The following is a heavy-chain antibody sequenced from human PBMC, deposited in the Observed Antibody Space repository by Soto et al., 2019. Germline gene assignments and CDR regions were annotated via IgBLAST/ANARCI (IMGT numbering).Heavy chain of an antibody. CDR1: GGSFSGYY. D-gene: IGHD3-10*01. Sequence: QVQLQQWGAGLLKPSETLSLTCAVYGGSFSGYYWNWIRQPPGKGLEWIGEINHSGSTNYNPSLKSRVTISVNTSKNLFSLKLSSVTAADTAVDYCARGYGRNFDYWGQGTLVTVSS. V-gene: IGHV4-34*01. CDR3: ARGYGRNFDY. CDR2: INHSGST. J-gene: IGHJ4*02.